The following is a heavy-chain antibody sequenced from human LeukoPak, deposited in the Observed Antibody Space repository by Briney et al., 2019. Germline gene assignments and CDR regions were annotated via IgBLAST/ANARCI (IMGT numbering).Heavy chain of an antibody. V-gene: IGHV4-61*08. D-gene: IGHD3-22*01. CDR2: IYYSGST. J-gene: IGHJ4*02. CDR3: ARVAVVVFDY. CDR1: GGSISSGGYY. Sequence: PSETLSLTCAVSGGSISSGGYYWSWIRQPPGKGLEWIGYIYYSGSTNYNPSLKSRVTISVDTSKNQFSLKLSSVTAADTAVYYCARVAVVVFDYWGQGTLVTVSS.